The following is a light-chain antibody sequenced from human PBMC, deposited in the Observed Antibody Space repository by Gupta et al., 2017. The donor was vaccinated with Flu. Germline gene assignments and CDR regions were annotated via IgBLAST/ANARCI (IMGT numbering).Light chain of an antibody. V-gene: IGKV1-39*01. CDR1: HIINNF. CDR2: AAS. J-gene: IGKJ2*01. Sequence: DIQMTPSPSSLSASVGHRVTISCRASHIINNFLNWYQQKPGKAPTLLIYAASSLQSGVPPRFSGSGFGTEFILTISSLQPEDFATYYCQQSYTTPYTFGQGTKLEI. CDR3: QQSYTTPYT.